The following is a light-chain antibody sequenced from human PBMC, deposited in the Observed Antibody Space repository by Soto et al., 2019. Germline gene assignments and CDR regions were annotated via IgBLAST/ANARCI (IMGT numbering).Light chain of an antibody. J-gene: IGLJ2*01. Sequence: QSALTQPASVSGSPGQSITISCTGTNSDVGDYNYISWYQQHPGKAPKLMIYEVSNRPLGVFPRFSGSKSGNTASLTISGLQAEDEADYYCTSYSRISADVIFGGGTKLTVL. CDR3: TSYSRISADVI. CDR1: NSDVGDYNY. V-gene: IGLV2-14*01. CDR2: EVS.